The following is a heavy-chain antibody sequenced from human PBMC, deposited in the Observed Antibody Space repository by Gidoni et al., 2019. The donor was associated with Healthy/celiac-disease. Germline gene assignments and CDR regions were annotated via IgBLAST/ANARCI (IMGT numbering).Heavy chain of an antibody. J-gene: IGHJ3*02. D-gene: IGHD3-22*01. Sequence: QVQLVESGGGVVQPGRSLRLACAASGVTFSSYGMHWVRQAPGKGLEWVAVIWYDGSNKYYADSVKGRFTISRDNSKNTLYLQMNSLRAEDTAVYYCARDTADSSALMSDAFDIWGQGTMVTVSS. V-gene: IGHV3-33*01. CDR1: GVTFSSYG. CDR3: ARDTADSSALMSDAFDI. CDR2: IWYDGSNK.